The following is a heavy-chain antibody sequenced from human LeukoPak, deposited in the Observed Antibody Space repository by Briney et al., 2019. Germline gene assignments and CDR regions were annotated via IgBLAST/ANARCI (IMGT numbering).Heavy chain of an antibody. Sequence: ASVKVSCKASGYTFTNYDINWVRQATGQGLEWMGWMNPNSGNTSYAQRFQGRVTMTRNTSISTAYMELSSLRSEDTAVYYCARVNCSSTSCRSKFLDYWGQGTLVTVSS. CDR2: MNPNSGNT. CDR3: ARVNCSSTSCRSKFLDY. CDR1: GYTFTNYD. D-gene: IGHD2-2*01. J-gene: IGHJ4*02. V-gene: IGHV1-8*01.